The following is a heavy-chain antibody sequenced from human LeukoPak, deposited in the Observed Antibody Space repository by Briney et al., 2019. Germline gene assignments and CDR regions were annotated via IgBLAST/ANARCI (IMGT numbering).Heavy chain of an antibody. Sequence: PGGSLRLSCAASGFTFNNYNINWVRQAPGKGLEWVSYISSGSTTIYYADSVKGRFTISRDNSKNSLYLQMNSLRTEDTALYYCAKARGLIGGAFDIWGQGTMVTVSS. J-gene: IGHJ3*02. V-gene: IGHV3-48*04. CDR3: AKARGLIGGAFDI. CDR2: ISSGSTTI. CDR1: GFTFNNYN. D-gene: IGHD3-22*01.